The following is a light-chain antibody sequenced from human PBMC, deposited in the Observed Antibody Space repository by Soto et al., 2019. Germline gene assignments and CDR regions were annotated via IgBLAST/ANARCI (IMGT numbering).Light chain of an antibody. CDR1: QSISSW. Sequence: DIQMTQSPSTLSASVGDRVIITCRASQSISSWLAWYQQKPGKAPKVLINKASSLESGVPSRFSGSGSGTEFTLTISSLQPDDFATYYCQQYNSYSRTFGGGTKVEIK. CDR2: KAS. V-gene: IGKV1-5*03. CDR3: QQYNSYSRT. J-gene: IGKJ4*01.